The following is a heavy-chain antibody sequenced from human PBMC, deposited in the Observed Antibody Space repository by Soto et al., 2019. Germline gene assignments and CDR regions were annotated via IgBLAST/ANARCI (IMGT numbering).Heavy chain of an antibody. D-gene: IGHD2-15*01. CDR2: MNPNSGNT. V-gene: IGHV1-8*01. CDR3: AVSFFLRRYCSVGSCHRVGDI. Sequence: ASVKFSSKASGYTFTSYDINWVRQATGQGLEWMGWMNPNSGNTGYEQKFQGRVTMTRDTSISTAYMELGSLGFEDTAVYYCAVSFFLRRYCSVGSCHRVGDIWGQGTLVTVSS. J-gene: IGHJ4*02. CDR1: GYTFTSYD.